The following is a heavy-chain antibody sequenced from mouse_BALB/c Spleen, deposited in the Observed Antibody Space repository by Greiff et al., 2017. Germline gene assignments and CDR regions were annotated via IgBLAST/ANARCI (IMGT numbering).Heavy chain of an antibody. D-gene: IGHD1-1*01. J-gene: IGHJ4*01. CDR3: ARRGYGSSYGAMDY. CDR1: GFNIKDYY. CDR2: IDPENGNT. Sequence: VQLKQSGAELVRPGALVKLSCKASGFNIKDYYMHWVKQRPEQGLEWIGWIDPENGNTIYDPKFQGKASITADTSSNTAYLQLSSLTSEDTAVYYCARRGYGSSYGAMDYWGQGTSVTVSS. V-gene: IGHV14-1*02.